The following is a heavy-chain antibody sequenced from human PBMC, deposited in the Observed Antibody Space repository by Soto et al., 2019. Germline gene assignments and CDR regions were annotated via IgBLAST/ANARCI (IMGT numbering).Heavy chain of an antibody. CDR1: GFTFSSYA. D-gene: IGHD3-3*01. Sequence: QVQLVESGGGVVQPGRSLRLSCAASGFTFSSYAMHWVRQAPGKGLEWVAVISYDGSNKYYADSVKGRFTISRDNSKNPLYLQMNSLRAEDTAVYYCARDEMGFSGITDYWGQGTLVTVSS. CDR2: ISYDGSNK. J-gene: IGHJ4*02. CDR3: ARDEMGFSGITDY. V-gene: IGHV3-30-3*01.